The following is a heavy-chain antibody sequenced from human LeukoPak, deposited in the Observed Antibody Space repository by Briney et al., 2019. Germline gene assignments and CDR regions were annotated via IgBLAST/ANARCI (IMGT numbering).Heavy chain of an antibody. CDR1: GFTFSSSG. CDR3: ARDLYQWYFDY. V-gene: IGHV3-30*03. J-gene: IGHJ4*02. D-gene: IGHD6-19*01. Sequence: GGSLRLSCAASGFTFSSSGMHWVRQAPGKGLEWVSVISYDGSNKYYADSVKGRFTISRDNSKNTLYLQMNSLRADDTAVYYCARDLYQWYFDYWGQGTLVTVSS. CDR2: ISYDGSNK.